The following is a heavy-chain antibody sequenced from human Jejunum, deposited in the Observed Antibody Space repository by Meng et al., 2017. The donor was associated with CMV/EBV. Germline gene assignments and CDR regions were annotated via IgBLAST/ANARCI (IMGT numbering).Heavy chain of an antibody. D-gene: IGHD2/OR15-2a*01. CDR1: GFTFSDLD. V-gene: IGHV3-73*02. CDR3: IRHERTFQRD. CDR2: IRTKVNSSAT. J-gene: IGHJ4*02. Sequence: EVQVGEAGGGLVQPGGSLKLSCAGSGFTFSDLDIHWVRQASGKGLEWVGRIRTKVNSSATAYAASLTGRFTISRDDTKNTAYLQMNSLKTEDTAVYYCIRHERTFQRDWGQGTLVTVSS.